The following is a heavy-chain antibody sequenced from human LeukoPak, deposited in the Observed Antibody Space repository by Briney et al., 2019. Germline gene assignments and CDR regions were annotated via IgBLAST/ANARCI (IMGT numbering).Heavy chain of an antibody. D-gene: IGHD5-18*01. J-gene: IGHJ4*02. Sequence: GRTLRLSCAASGXTFSRNGMHWVRQAPGKGQDWVAVIWFDGSNKLYADSVRARFTISRDNSKNTLYLQMNSLRAEDTALYYCARAIGSWGYNYLDYWGQGTLVTVSS. CDR2: IWFDGSNK. V-gene: IGHV3-33*01. CDR3: ARAIGSWGYNYLDY. CDR1: GXTFSRNG.